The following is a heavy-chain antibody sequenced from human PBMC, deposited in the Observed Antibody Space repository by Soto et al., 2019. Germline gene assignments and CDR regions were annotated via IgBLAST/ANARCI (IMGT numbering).Heavy chain of an antibody. CDR1: GGSISGYY. CDR2: IFYSGGT. CDR3: ARGHYDSSGHYDAFDI. V-gene: IGHV4-59*01. Sequence: PSETLSLTCTVSGGSISGYYWSWIRQPPGKGLEWIGYIFYSGGTNYNPSLKSRVTISLDTSKNQFSLKLSSVTAADTAVYYCARGHYDSSGHYDAFDIWGQGTMVTVSS. D-gene: IGHD3-22*01. J-gene: IGHJ3*02.